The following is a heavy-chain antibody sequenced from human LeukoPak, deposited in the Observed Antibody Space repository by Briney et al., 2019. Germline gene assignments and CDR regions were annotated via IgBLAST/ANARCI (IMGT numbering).Heavy chain of an antibody. D-gene: IGHD3-22*01. CDR3: ARGYHYNSSGYSNFDY. J-gene: IGHJ4*02. CDR1: GFTVSSNY. Sequence: GGSLRLSCAASGFTVSSNYMSWVRQAPGKGLEWVSVIYSGGSTYYADSVKGRFTISRDNSKNTLYLQMNSLRAEDTAVYYCARGYHYNSSGYSNFDYWGQGTLVTVSS. CDR2: IYSGGST. V-gene: IGHV3-66*01.